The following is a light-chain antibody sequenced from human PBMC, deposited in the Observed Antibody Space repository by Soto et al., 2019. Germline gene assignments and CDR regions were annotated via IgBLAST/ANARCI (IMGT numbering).Light chain of an antibody. CDR2: EVS. V-gene: IGLV2-14*01. J-gene: IGLJ1*01. CDR3: SSYTSTTTLV. CDR1: SSDVGTYNY. Sequence: QSALTQPTSVSVSPGQSITISCTGTSSDVGTYNYVSWYQQHPGKVPKLMIYEVSDRPSGVSNRFSGSKSGNTASLTISGLQAEDEADYYCSSYTSTTTLVFGTGTKLTVL.